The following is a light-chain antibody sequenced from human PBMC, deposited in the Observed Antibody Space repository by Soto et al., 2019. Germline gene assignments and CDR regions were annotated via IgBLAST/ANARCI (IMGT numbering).Light chain of an antibody. V-gene: IGKV1-33*01. J-gene: IGKJ5*01. CDR1: QDISNY. CDR3: QQYDNLPPRIT. CDR2: DAS. Sequence: DIQMTQSPSSLSASVGDRVTITCQASQDISNYLNRYQQKPGKAPKLLIYDASNLETGVPSRFSGSGSGTDFTFTISSLQPEDIATYYCQQYDNLPPRITFGQGTRLEIK.